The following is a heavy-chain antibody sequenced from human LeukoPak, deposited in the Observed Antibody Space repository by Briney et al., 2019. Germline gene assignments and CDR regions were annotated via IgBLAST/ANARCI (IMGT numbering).Heavy chain of an antibody. Sequence: SETLCLTRSVSGVFVNSRSFFWNWVRQPPGKGLEWIGSVYSTGNVYQSPSLQSRAAISVDASNNSFSLTLQSVTAADTAVYFCVRGAMVSKPGDFWGPGTLVIVSS. J-gene: IGHJ4*02. CDR3: VRGAMVSKPGDF. CDR1: GVFVNSRSFF. D-gene: IGHD2-8*01. CDR2: VYSTGNV. V-gene: IGHV4-39*02.